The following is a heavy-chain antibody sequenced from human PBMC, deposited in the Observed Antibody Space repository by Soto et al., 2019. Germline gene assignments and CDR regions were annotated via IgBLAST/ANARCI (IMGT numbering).Heavy chain of an antibody. CDR1: GGTFSSYA. CDR3: ARAGGVATEGGPYYYDSSGYYAFDI. CDR2: NIPIFGTA. Sequence: QVQLVQSGAEVKKPGSSVKVSCKASGGTFSSYAISWVRQAPGQGLEWMGGNIPIFGTANYAQKIQGRVTNTADDSTSSAYMERSSLRSEDSAVYYCARAGGVATEGGPYYYDSSGYYAFDIWGQGTMVTVSS. J-gene: IGHJ3*02. D-gene: IGHD3-22*01. V-gene: IGHV1-69*01.